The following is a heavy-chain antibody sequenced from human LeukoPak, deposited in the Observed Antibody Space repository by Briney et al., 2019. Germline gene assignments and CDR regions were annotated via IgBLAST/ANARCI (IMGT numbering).Heavy chain of an antibody. J-gene: IGHJ4*02. CDR2: INPNSGFT. D-gene: IGHD2-2*01. Sequence: ASVKVSCKASGYPFTGYYLHWVRQAPGQGLEWMGWINPNSGFTNYAQKFQGRVTITRDTSISTAYMELSRLRSDDTAVYYCARVADCSSSSCRSFDYWGQGTLVTVSS. CDR3: ARVADCSSSSCRSFDY. CDR1: GYPFTGYY. V-gene: IGHV1-2*02.